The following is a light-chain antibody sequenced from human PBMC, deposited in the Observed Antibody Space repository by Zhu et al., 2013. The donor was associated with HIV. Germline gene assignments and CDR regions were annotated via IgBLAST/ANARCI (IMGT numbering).Light chain of an antibody. J-gene: IGKJ2*01. Sequence: EFVLTQSPGTLSLSPGESATLSCRASQNINYNYLAWYQQQPGQAPRLLIFGASRRATGVPDRFSGSGSGTDFTLTISRLEPDDFAVYYCQQYGRSPYNFGQGTRVEIK. CDR1: QNINYNY. CDR3: QQYGRSPYN. V-gene: IGKV3-20*01. CDR2: GAS.